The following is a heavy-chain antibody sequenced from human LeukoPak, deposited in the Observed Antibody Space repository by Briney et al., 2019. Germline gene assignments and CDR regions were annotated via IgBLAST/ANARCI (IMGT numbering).Heavy chain of an antibody. CDR2: IYYSGST. CDR1: GGSISSSSYY. J-gene: IGHJ5*02. V-gene: IGHV4-39*01. Sequence: SETLSLTRTVSGGSISSSSYYWGWLRHPPGKGLEWFGSIYYSGSTYYNPSLKRRVTISVETSKNPFSLKLRSVTAGDTAVYYCARQRFKVLGLVATMGFDPWGQGNLVTVSS. D-gene: IGHD5-12*01. CDR3: ARQRFKVLGLVATMGFDP.